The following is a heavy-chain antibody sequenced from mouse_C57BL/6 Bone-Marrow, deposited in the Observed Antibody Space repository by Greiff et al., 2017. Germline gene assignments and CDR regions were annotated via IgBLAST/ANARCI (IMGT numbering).Heavy chain of an antibody. D-gene: IGHD1-1*01. CDR2: LWSGGST. CDR1: GFSLTSYG. J-gene: IGHJ2*01. V-gene: IGHV2-2*01. CDR3: ARNYYGSSYHYFDS. Sequence: VKLVESGPGLVQPSQSLSITCTVSGFSLTSYGVHWVRQSPGKGLEWLGVLWSGGSTDYNAAFIYRLSISKDNSKSQVFFKMNSLQADDTAIYYCARNYYGSSYHYFDSWGQDTTLTVSS.